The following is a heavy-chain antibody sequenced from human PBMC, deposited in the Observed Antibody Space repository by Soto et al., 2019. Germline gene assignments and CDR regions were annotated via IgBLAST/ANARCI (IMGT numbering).Heavy chain of an antibody. V-gene: IGHV1-58*01. CDR1: GFTFTSSA. CDR2: IVVGSGNT. CDR3: AAERGSGWLPFDP. J-gene: IGHJ5*02. Sequence: SVKVSCKAPGFTFTSSAVQWVRQARGQRLEWIGWIVVGSGNTNYAQKFQERVTITRDMSTSTAYMELSSLRSEDTAVYYCAAERGSGWLPFDPWGQGTLVTVSS. D-gene: IGHD6-19*01.